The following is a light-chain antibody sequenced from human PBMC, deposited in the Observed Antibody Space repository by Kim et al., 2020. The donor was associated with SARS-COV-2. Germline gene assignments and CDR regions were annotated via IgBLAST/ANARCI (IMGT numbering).Light chain of an antibody. CDR3: QQRSDWWT. CDR1: QSISSY. V-gene: IGKV3-11*01. Sequence: EIVMTQSLATLSLPPGERATLSCRASQSISSYLAWYQQKPGQAPRLLIYNASNRATDIPPRFSGSGSGTDFTLTISSLEPEDFAVYYCQQRSDWWTFGQGTKVDIK. J-gene: IGKJ1*01. CDR2: NAS.